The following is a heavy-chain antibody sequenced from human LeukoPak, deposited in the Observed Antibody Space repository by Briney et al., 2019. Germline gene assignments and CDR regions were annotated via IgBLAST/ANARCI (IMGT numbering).Heavy chain of an antibody. Sequence: PSETLSLTCTVSGGSISSGGYYWSWIRQPPGKGLEWLGEINHSGSTNYNPSLKSRVTISLDTSKNHFSLKLSSVTAADTAVYYCARGLVTHVGLWNYWGQGSLVTVSS. CDR1: GGSISSGGYY. J-gene: IGHJ4*02. D-gene: IGHD3-3*01. CDR3: ARGLVTHVGLWNY. CDR2: INHSGST. V-gene: IGHV4-39*02.